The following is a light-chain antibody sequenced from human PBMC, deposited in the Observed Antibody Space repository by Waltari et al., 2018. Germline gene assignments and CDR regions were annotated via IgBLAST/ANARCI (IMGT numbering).Light chain of an antibody. CDR2: ATS. J-gene: IGKJ1*01. CDR3: QHHVRLPAT. V-gene: IGKV3-20*01. Sequence: IVLTQSPGTLSLSPGGRATLSCRASQDIGHYLVWYQQKPGQAPRLLIYATSTRAAGIPDRFSGSGSGADFSLTITRLEPEDFAVYYCQHHVRLPATFGQGTKV. CDR1: QDIGHY.